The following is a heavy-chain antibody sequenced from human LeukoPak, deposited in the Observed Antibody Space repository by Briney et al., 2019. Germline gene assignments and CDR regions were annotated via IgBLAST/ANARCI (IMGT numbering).Heavy chain of an antibody. V-gene: IGHV3-21*01. Sequence: GGSLRLSCEASGFIFSGYSMQWVRQAPGKGPEWVASISSRSSYIYYRDSVKGRFTISRDNAKNSLYLQMNSLRAEDTAVYYCARDPWLQPVDDSFDIWGQGTLVTVSS. CDR2: ISSRSSYI. CDR3: ARDPWLQPVDDSFDI. CDR1: GFIFSGYS. J-gene: IGHJ3*02. D-gene: IGHD5-24*01.